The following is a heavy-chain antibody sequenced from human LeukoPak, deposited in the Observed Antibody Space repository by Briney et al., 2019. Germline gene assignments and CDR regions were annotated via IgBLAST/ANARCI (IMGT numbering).Heavy chain of an antibody. CDR1: GGTFISYA. D-gene: IGHD6-19*01. V-gene: IGHV1-69*05. CDR2: IIPIFGTA. Sequence: SVKVSCKASGGTFISYAISWVRQAPGQGLKWMGRIIPIFGTANYAQKFQGRVTITTDESTSTAYMELSSLRSEDTAVYYCARDGYSSGWYVRGFDYWGQGTLVTVSS. J-gene: IGHJ4*02. CDR3: ARDGYSSGWYVRGFDY.